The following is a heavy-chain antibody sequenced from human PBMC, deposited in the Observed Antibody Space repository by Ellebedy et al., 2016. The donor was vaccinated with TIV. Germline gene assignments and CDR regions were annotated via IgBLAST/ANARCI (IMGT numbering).Heavy chain of an antibody. CDR1: GGSISNYY. J-gene: IGHJ4*02. Sequence: SETLSLTCTVSGGSISNYYWSWIRQPPGKGLEWIGYIFYSGSTHYNPSLKSRVTISVATSKNQFSLNLSSVTAADTAMYFCARTIAVAGTFSFDYWGQGTLVTVSS. D-gene: IGHD6-19*01. V-gene: IGHV4-59*01. CDR2: IFYSGST. CDR3: ARTIAVAGTFSFDY.